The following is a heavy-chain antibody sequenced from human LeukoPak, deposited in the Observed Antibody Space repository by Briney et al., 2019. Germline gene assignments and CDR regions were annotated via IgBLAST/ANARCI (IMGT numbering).Heavy chain of an antibody. CDR3: AKDARRTSGWYFFDY. V-gene: IGHV3-23*01. Sequence: GGSLRLSCAASGLXFSSQAMGWVRQAPGKGLEWVSVISDSGSITYYADSVKGRFTISRDNSKNTLFLQMNSLRAEDTAVYYCAKDARRTSGWYFFDYWGQGTLVTVSS. CDR2: ISDSGSIT. J-gene: IGHJ4*02. CDR1: GLXFSSQA. D-gene: IGHD6-19*01.